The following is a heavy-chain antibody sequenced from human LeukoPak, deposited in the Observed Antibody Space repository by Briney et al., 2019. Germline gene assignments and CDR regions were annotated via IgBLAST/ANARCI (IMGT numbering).Heavy chain of an antibody. Sequence: ASVKVSCKASGGTFSSYAISWVRQAPGQGLEWMGRIIPILGIANYAQKFQGRVTITADKSTSTAYTELSSLRSEDTAVYYCARDVKYSSSYYYYGMDVWGQGTTVTVSS. V-gene: IGHV1-69*04. CDR1: GGTFSSYA. CDR3: ARDVKYSSSYYYYGMDV. CDR2: IIPILGIA. D-gene: IGHD6-6*01. J-gene: IGHJ6*02.